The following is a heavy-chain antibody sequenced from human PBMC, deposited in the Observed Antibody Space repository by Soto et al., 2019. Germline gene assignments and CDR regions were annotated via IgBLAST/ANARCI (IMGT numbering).Heavy chain of an antibody. D-gene: IGHD4-17*01. CDR3: VSVEGTPTVTGDYYYYAADA. CDR2: INHSGST. J-gene: IGHJ6*02. CDR1: GGSFSGYY. V-gene: IGHV4-34*01. Sequence: PSETLCLTCAVYGGSFSGYYGSWIRQPPGKGLEWIGEINHSGSTNYNPSLKSRVSFSLDKSQNQLSLKLTSVTGADTAIYYCVSVEGTPTVTGDYYYYAADAWGQGTAVTVSS.